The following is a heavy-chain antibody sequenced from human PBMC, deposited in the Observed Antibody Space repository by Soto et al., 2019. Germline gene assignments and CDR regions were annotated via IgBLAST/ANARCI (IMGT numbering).Heavy chain of an antibody. V-gene: IGHV3-21*01. D-gene: IGHD4-4*01. CDR1: GFTFSSYS. CDR2: ISSSSSYI. CDR3: ARATVTSTNY. Sequence: EVQLVESGGGLVKPGGSLRLSCAASGFTFSSYSMNWVRQAPGKGLEWVSSISSSSSYIYYADSVKGRFTLSRDNAKNSLYLQMNSLRAEDTAVYYCARATVTSTNYWGQGTLVTVSS. J-gene: IGHJ4*02.